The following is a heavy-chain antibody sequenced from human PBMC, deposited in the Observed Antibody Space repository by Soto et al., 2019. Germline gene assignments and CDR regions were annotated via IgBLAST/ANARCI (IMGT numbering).Heavy chain of an antibody. Sequence: SGPTLVNPTQTLTLTCTYSGLSLNSSGVAVGWIRQPPGKALEWLALIYWDDDQRYSPSLRSRLTITKDTSKNQVVLTMTKMDPVDTGTYFCGHRGFGSNGAFDPWGQGTLVTVSS. J-gene: IGHJ5*01. CDR2: IYWDDDQ. CDR3: GHRGFGSNGAFDP. D-gene: IGHD4-17*01. CDR1: GLSLNSSGVA. V-gene: IGHV2-5*02.